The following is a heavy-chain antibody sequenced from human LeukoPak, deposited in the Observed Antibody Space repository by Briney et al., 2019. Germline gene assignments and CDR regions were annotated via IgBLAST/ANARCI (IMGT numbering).Heavy chain of an antibody. J-gene: IGHJ6*02. Sequence: SETLSPTCAVYGGSFSGYYWSWIRQPPGKGLEWIGEINHSGSTNYNPSLKSRVTISVDTSKNQFSLKLSSVTAADTAVYYCARVSRAFPYYYYYGMDVWGQGTTVTVSS. V-gene: IGHV4-34*01. CDR1: GGSFSGYY. D-gene: IGHD6-6*01. CDR2: INHSGST. CDR3: ARVSRAFPYYYYYGMDV.